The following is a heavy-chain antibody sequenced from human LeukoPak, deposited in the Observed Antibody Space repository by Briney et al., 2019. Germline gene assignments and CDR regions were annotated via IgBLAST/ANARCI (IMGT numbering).Heavy chain of an antibody. CDR1: GGSISSYY. D-gene: IGHD3-10*01. Sequence: SETLSLTCTVSGGSISSYYWSWIRQPPGKGLEWIGYIYYSGSTNYNPSLKSRVTISVDTSKNQFSLKLSSVTAADTAVYYCARTVAYYYGSGINWFDPWGQGTLVTVSS. CDR3: ARTVAYYYGSGINWFDP. V-gene: IGHV4-59*12. J-gene: IGHJ5*02. CDR2: IYYSGST.